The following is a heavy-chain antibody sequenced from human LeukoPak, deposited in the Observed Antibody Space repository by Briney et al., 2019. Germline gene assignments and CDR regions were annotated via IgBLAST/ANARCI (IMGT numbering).Heavy chain of an antibody. D-gene: IGHD4-23*01. Sequence: PGGSLRLSCAASGFTFSNYAMRWVRQAPGKGLEWVSDISNSGDTTYYADSVKGRFTISRDNSKNTLYLQMNSLRAEDTAVYYCAMGVNGCIDYWGQGALVTVSS. J-gene: IGHJ4*02. CDR1: GFTFSNYA. V-gene: IGHV3-23*01. CDR2: ISNSGDTT. CDR3: AMGVNGCIDY.